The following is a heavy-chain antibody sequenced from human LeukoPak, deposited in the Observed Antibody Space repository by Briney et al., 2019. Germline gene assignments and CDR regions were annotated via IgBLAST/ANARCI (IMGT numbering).Heavy chain of an antibody. J-gene: IGHJ4*02. Sequence: GGSLRLSCAASGFTFTSYAMNWVRQAPGKGLEWVSTISGSGSSTYYVDSVKGRFTISRDNSKNTLYLQMNSLRAEDTAEYYCAKEGDTSVGNYFDYWGQGTLVTVSS. V-gene: IGHV3-23*01. CDR1: GFTFTSYA. CDR2: ISGSGSST. CDR3: AKEGDTSVGNYFDY. D-gene: IGHD3-22*01.